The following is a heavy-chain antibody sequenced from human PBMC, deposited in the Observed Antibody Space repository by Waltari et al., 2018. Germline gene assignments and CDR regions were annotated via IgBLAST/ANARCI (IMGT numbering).Heavy chain of an antibody. CDR2: INHSGST. CDR1: GGSFSGYY. V-gene: IGHV4-34*01. D-gene: IGHD6-13*01. CDR3: ARDPGSASWYGAFDV. J-gene: IGHJ3*01. Sequence: QLQLQESGAGLLKPSETLSLTCAVYGGSFSGYYWSWIRQPPGKGLEWIGEINHSGSTNYNPSLKSRVTISVDTSKNQFSLKLTSVTAADTAVYYCARDPGSASWYGAFDVWGQGTMVSVSS.